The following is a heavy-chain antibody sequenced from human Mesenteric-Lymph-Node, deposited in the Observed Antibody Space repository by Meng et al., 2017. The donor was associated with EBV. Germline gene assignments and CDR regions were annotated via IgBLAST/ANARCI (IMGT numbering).Heavy chain of an antibody. CDR3: ARLDRWELLRGLVY. CDR2: IHYSGST. Sequence: QVQLQESGPGLVKPSETLSLTCTVSGGSISSYYWNWIRQPPGKGLEWIGYIHYSGSTNYNPSLKSRVTISVDTSKNQFSLKLTSVTAADTAVYYCARLDRWELLRGLVYWGQGTLVTVSS. D-gene: IGHD1-26*01. V-gene: IGHV4-59*01. CDR1: GGSISSYY. J-gene: IGHJ4*02.